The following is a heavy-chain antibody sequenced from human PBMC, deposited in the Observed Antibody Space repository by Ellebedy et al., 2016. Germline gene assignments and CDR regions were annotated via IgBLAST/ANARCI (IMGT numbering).Heavy chain of an antibody. CDR3: ARHGGPITGTTFSRYYYYGMDV. Sequence: SETLSLTCTVSGASMNHNFWSWVRQPPGKGLEWIAYINNDGTTNYNPSLVSRVTISIDASKNQFSLKVNSVAAADTAVYYCARHGGPITGTTFSRYYYYGMDVWGQGTTVTVSS. CDR1: GASMNHNF. D-gene: IGHD1-7*01. CDR2: INNDGTT. J-gene: IGHJ6*02. V-gene: IGHV4-59*08.